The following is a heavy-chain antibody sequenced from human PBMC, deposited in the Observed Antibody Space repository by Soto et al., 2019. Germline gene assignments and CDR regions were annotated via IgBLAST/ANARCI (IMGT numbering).Heavy chain of an antibody. V-gene: IGHV3-7*01. CDR1: GFTFSSYW. J-gene: IGHJ4*02. CDR3: AREAPEVSGGYFDY. D-gene: IGHD2-21*01. Sequence: GGSLRLSCAASGFTFSSYWMSWVRQAPGKGLEWVANIKQDGSEKYYVDSVKGRFTISRDNAKNSLYLQMNSLRAEDTAVYYCAREAPEVSGGYFDYWGQGTLVTVSS. CDR2: IKQDGSEK.